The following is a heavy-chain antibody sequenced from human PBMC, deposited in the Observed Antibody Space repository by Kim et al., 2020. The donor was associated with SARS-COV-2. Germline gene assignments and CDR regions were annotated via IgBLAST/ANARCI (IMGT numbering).Heavy chain of an antibody. J-gene: IGHJ6*02. V-gene: IGHV1-69*13. D-gene: IGHD2-2*01. CDR3: ARSGWVPAAIVGLAGMDV. CDR1: GGTFSSYA. CDR2: IIPIFGTA. Sequence: SVKVSCKASGGTFSSYAISWVRQAPGQGLEWMGGIIPIFGTANYAQKFQGRVTITADESTSTAYMELSSLRSEDTAVYYCARSGWVPAAIVGLAGMDVWGQGTTVTVSS.